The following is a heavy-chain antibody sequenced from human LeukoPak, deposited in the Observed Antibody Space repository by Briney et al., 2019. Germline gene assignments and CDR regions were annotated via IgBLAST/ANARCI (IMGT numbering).Heavy chain of an antibody. V-gene: IGHV5-10-1*01. CDR2: IDPSDSYT. CDR3: ARRYCSSTSCYLDWFDP. J-gene: IGHJ5*02. D-gene: IGHD2-2*01. Sequence: GESLKISCKGSGYSFTSYWISWVRQMPGKGLEWMGRIDPSDSYTNYSPSFQGHVTISADKSISTAYLQWSSLKASDTAMYYRARRYCSSTSCYLDWFDPWGQGTLVTVSS. CDR1: GYSFTSYW.